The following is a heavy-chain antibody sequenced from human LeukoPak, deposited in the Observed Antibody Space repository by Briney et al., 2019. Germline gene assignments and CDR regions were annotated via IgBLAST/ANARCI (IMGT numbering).Heavy chain of an antibody. D-gene: IGHD3-22*01. J-gene: IGHJ5*02. CDR1: GYTFTGYY. Sequence: ASVKVSCKASGYTFTGYYMHWVRQAPGQGLEWMGWINPNSGGTNYAQKFQGRVTMTRDTSISTAYMELSRLTSDDTAVYYCARDRGRSTMIVVVNWFDPWGQGTLVTVSS. CDR2: INPNSGGT. CDR3: ARDRGRSTMIVVVNWFDP. V-gene: IGHV1-2*02.